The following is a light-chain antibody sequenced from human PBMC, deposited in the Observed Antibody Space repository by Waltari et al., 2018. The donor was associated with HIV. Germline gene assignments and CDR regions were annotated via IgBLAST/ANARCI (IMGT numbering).Light chain of an antibody. CDR3: QQFYRTPYT. CDR2: WAS. J-gene: IGKJ2*01. CDR1: QTIFYSSNNKNY. V-gene: IGKV4-1*01. Sequence: DIVMTQSPDSLAVSLGERATINCKSSQTIFYSSNNKNYLAWYQQKPGQSPKLLISWASTREFGVPDRFSGSGSVTDFTLTIISLQSEDVAVYYCQQFYRTPYTFGQGTRLEFK.